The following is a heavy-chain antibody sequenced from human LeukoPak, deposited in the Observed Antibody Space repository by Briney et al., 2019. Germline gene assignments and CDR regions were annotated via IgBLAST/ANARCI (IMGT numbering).Heavy chain of an antibody. J-gene: IGHJ6*02. CDR2: INHSGST. V-gene: IGHV4-34*01. Sequence: PSETRSLTCAVYGGSFTGYYSSWIRHPPGKGRGWIGEINHSGSTNYNPSLKSRVSISVDTSKKQFSLKLSSVTAADTAVYYCARGLPPPPYDYGMDVWGQGTTVTVSS. CDR3: ARGLPPPPYDYGMDV. CDR1: GGSFTGYY.